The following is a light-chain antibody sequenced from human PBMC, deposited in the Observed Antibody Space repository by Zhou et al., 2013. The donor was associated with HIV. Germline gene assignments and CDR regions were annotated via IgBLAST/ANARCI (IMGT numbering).Light chain of an antibody. J-gene: IGKJ2*01. CDR1: QGITSY. Sequence: DIQLTQSPSFLSASVGDRVTITCRASQGITSYLAWYQQKPGKAPNLLIYGASTLQSGVPSRFSGSGSGTEFTLTISSLQPEDFATYYCQQLNNFPRTFGQGTKLGIK. V-gene: IGKV1-9*01. CDR2: GAS. CDR3: QQLNNFPRT.